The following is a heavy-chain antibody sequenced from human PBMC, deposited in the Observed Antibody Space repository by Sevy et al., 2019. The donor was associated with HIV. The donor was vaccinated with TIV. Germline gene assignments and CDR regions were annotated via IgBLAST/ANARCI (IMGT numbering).Heavy chain of an antibody. CDR3: ARDLAFRYDSSGYYYTLDY. J-gene: IGHJ4*02. CDR2: ISYDGSNK. V-gene: IGHV3-30*04. CDR1: GFTFSSYA. D-gene: IGHD3-22*01. Sequence: GGSLRLSCAASGFTFSSYAMHWDRQAPGKGLEWVAVISYDGSNKYYADSVKGRFTISRDNSKNTLYLQMNSLRAEDTAVYYCARDLAFRYDSSGYYYTLDYWGQGTLVTVSS.